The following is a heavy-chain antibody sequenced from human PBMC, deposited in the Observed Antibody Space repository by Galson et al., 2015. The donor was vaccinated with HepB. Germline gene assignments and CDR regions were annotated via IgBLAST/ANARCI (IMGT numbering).Heavy chain of an antibody. CDR3: AGEGRGLQSTGLHY. V-gene: IGHV1-18*04. Sequence: SVKVSCKASGYTFTSYGISWVRQAPGQGLEWMGWISAYNGNTNYAQKLQGRVTMTTDTSTSTAYMELRSLRSDDTAVYYCAGEGRGLQSTGLHYWGQGTLVTVSS. CDR2: ISAYNGNT. CDR1: GYTFTSYG. J-gene: IGHJ4*02. D-gene: IGHD5-24*01.